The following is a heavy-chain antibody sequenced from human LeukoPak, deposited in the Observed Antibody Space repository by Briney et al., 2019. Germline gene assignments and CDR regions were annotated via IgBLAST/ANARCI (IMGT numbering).Heavy chain of an antibody. CDR3: ARGSRGYSYG. J-gene: IGHJ4*02. CDR2: IYYSAST. CDR1: GGSFSSGSYY. D-gene: IGHD5-18*01. Sequence: PSVTLSPTCTVSGGSFSSGSYYWSWIRQPPGKGLEWIGHIYYSASTNYNPSLKSRVTISVDTSNNQFSLKLSSVTAADTAVYYCARGSRGYSYGWGQGTLATVSS. V-gene: IGHV4-61*01.